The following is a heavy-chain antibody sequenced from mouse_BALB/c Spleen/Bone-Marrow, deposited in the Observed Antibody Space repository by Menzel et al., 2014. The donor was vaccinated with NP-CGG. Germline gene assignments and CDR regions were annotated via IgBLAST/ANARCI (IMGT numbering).Heavy chain of an antibody. Sequence: LVESGPELVKPGASVKMSCMASGYTFTSYVMHWVRQKPGQGLEWIGYINPFNDGIEYNEKFKVKATLTSDKSSSTAYMELSSLISEDSAVYYCARGTTVVGDYWGQGTTLTVSS. CDR2: INPFNDGI. CDR3: ARGTTVVGDY. V-gene: IGHV1-14*01. D-gene: IGHD1-1*01. J-gene: IGHJ2*01. CDR1: GYTFTSYV.